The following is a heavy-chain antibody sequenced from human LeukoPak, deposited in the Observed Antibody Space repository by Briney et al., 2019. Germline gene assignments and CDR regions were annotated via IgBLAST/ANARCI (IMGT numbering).Heavy chain of an antibody. CDR3: ARPGWFDP. CDR2: INHSGST. CDR1: GGSFSGYY. J-gene: IGHJ5*02. V-gene: IGHV4-34*01. Sequence: SETLSLTCAVYGGSFSGYYWSWIRQPLGKGLEWIGEINHSGSTNYNPSLKSRVTISVDTSKNQFSLKLSSVTAADTAVYYCARPGWFDPWGQGTLVTVSS.